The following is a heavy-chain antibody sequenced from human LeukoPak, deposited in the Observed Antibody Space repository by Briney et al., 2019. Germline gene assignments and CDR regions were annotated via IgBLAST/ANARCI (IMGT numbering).Heavy chain of an antibody. CDR2: ISAYNGNT. CDR1: GYTFTSYG. J-gene: IGHJ6*02. D-gene: IGHD6-6*01. Sequence: ASVKVSCKASGYTFTSYGISWVRQAPGQGLEWMGWISAYNGNTNYAQKLQGRATMTTDTSTSTAYMELRSLRSDDTAVYYCALCSSPLYYYYYYGMDVWGQGTTVTVSS. V-gene: IGHV1-18*01. CDR3: ALCSSPLYYYYYYGMDV.